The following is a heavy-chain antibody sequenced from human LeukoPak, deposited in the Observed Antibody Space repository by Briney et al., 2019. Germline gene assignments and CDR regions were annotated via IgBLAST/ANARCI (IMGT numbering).Heavy chain of an antibody. CDR3: AREFHVPYYDILTGYYNYWFDP. CDR2: ISAYNGNT. CDR1: GYTFTGYG. D-gene: IGHD3-9*01. J-gene: IGHJ5*02. Sequence: ASVKVSCKASGYTFTGYGISWVRQAPGQGLEWMGWISAYNGNTNYAQKLQVRVTMTTDTSTSTAYMELRSLRSDDTAVYYCAREFHVPYYDILTGYYNYWFDPWGQGTLVTVSS. V-gene: IGHV1-18*01.